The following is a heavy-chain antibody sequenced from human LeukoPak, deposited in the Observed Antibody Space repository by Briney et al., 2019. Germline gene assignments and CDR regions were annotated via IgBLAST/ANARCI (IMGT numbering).Heavy chain of an antibody. CDR1: GDSVSSNSAA. CDR2: TYHRSKWYN. V-gene: IGHV6-1*01. CDR3: ARTGRGYSYGSGDYFYYMDV. D-gene: IGHD5-18*01. Sequence: SQTLSLTCAISGDSVSSNSAAWNWIRQSPSRGLEWLGRTYHRSKWYNDYAISVKSRITINPDTSKNQFSLQLNSVTPEDTAVYYCARTGRGYSYGSGDYFYYMDVWGKGTTVTVSS. J-gene: IGHJ6*03.